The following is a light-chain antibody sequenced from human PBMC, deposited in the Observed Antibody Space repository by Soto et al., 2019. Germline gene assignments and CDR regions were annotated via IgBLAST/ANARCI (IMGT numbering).Light chain of an antibody. Sequence: IVLTQSPVTLSLSPGEVATLSCGASQTITFNFLAWYQQKPGLAPRLLVYDASYRADGIPDRFSGSVSGTDFTLTISRLEPEDFAMYYCQHYGDSNPTFGGGTRVEI. CDR1: QTITFNF. CDR3: QHYGDSNPT. V-gene: IGKV3D-20*01. CDR2: DAS. J-gene: IGKJ4*01.